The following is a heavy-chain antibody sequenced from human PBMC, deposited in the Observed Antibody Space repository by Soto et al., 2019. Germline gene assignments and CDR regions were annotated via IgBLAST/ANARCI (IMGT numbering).Heavy chain of an antibody. CDR1: GGSISSYY. V-gene: IGHV4-59*01. Sequence: SETLSLTCTVSGGSISSYYWSWIRQPPGKGLEWIGYIYYSGSTNYNPSLKSRATISVDTSKNQFSLKLSSVTAADTAVYYCASFPGRVDYWGQGTLVTVSS. J-gene: IGHJ4*02. CDR2: IYYSGST. CDR3: ASFPGRVDY.